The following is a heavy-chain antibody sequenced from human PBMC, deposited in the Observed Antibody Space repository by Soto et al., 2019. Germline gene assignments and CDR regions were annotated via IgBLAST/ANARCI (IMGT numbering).Heavy chain of an antibody. CDR1: GFTFSDYY. Sequence: PGGSLRLSCAASGFTFSDYYMIWIRQAPGKGLEWVSYISNSGDTMYYADSVKGRFTISRDNAKNSLYLQMKSLRAEDTAVYYCARDTLVYASPFDCWGQGTLVTVSS. CDR3: ARDTLVYASPFDC. D-gene: IGHD2-8*01. J-gene: IGHJ4*02. CDR2: ISNSGDTM. V-gene: IGHV3-11*01.